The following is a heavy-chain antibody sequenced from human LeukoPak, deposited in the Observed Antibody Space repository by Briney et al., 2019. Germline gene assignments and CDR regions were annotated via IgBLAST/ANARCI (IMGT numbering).Heavy chain of an antibody. D-gene: IGHD3-16*01. CDR2: ISWDSDTI. V-gene: IGHV3-9*01. CDR3: VKDIGRYSYAFDY. Sequence: PGGSLRLSCAASGFNFDDYAMHWVRQAPGKGLEWVSGISWDSDTIGYADSVKGRFTISRDNAKSSPYLQMNSLRPEDTALYYCVKDIGRYSYAFDYWGQGTPVTVSS. CDR1: GFNFDDYA. J-gene: IGHJ4*02.